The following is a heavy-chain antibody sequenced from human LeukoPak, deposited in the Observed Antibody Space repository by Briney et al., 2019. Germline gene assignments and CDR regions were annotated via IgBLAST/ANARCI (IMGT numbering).Heavy chain of an antibody. J-gene: IGHJ4*02. CDR3: VGRRSWLLDY. V-gene: IGHV1-69*05. CDR2: IIPIVGTA. D-gene: IGHD6-13*01. CDR1: GGTFSSYA. Sequence: ASGKVSCKASGGTFSSYAISWGRQAPGQGLEWMGRIIPIVGTANYAQKFQGRVTVTTDESTSTAYMELSSLRPEDTAVYYCVGRRSWLLDYWGQGTLVTLRS.